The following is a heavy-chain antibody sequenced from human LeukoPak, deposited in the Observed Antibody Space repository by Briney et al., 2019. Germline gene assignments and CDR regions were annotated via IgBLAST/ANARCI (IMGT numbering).Heavy chain of an antibody. J-gene: IGHJ6*03. D-gene: IGHD5-24*01. CDR1: GGTFSSYA. CDR3: ARGGDGYNYYYYYYMDV. CDR2: IIPISGTA. Sequence: ASVKVSCKASGGTFSSYAISWVRQAPGQGLEWMGGIIPISGTANYAQKFQGRVTITTDESTSTAYMELSSLRSEDTAVYYCARGGDGYNYYYYYYMDVWGKGTTVTVSS. V-gene: IGHV1-69*05.